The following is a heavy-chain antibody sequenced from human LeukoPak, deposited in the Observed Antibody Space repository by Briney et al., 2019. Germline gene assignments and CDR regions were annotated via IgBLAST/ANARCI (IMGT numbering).Heavy chain of an antibody. D-gene: IGHD3-22*01. CDR3: ARETISGSDIEY. CDR2: IYTGGST. Sequence: TGGSLRLSCAASGFTVSNNFMNWVRQAPGKGLEWVSVIYTGGSTYYADSVKGRFTISRDNSKNTLYLQMNSLRAEDTAIYYCARETISGSDIEYWGQGTLVTVSS. CDR1: GFTVSNNF. J-gene: IGHJ4*02. V-gene: IGHV3-53*01.